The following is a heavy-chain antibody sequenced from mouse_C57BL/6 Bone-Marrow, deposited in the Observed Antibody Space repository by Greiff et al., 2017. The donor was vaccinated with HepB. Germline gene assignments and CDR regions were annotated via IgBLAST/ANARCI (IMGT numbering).Heavy chain of an antibody. Sequence: EVQLQQSGPVLVKPGPSVKISCKASGFTFTDYYMHWVKQSHGKSLEWIGLVYPYNGGTSYNQKCKGKATLTVDTSSSTAYMELNSLTSEDSAVYYCRITTVVAPYYAMDYWGQGTSVTVSS. D-gene: IGHD1-1*01. CDR1: GFTFTDYY. CDR2: VYPYNGGT. V-gene: IGHV1-36*01. CDR3: RITTVVAPYYAMDY. J-gene: IGHJ4*01.